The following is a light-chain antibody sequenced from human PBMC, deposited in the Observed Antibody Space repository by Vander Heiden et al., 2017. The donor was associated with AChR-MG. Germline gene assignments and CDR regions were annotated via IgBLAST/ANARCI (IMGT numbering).Light chain of an antibody. Sequence: QSALTQPASVSGSPGQSITISCTGTSSDLGGYNYVSWYQQHPGKAPKRIIDDVSNRPSGVSNRFSGSKSGNTASLTISGLQAEDESDYYCSSYTTRNTLVFGGGTKLTVL. CDR2: DVS. CDR1: SSDLGGYNY. J-gene: IGLJ2*01. CDR3: SSYTTRNTLV. V-gene: IGLV2-14*03.